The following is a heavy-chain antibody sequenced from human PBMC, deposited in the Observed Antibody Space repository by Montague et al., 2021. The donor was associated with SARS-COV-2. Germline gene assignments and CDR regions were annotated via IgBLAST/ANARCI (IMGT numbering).Heavy chain of an antibody. J-gene: IGHJ5*02. CDR1: GGSFSGYY. CDR2: INHSGST. CDR3: ARGYDYVWGSYRYLHWFDP. Sequence: SETLSLTCAVYGGSFSGYYWSWIRQPPGKGLEWIGEINHSGSTNYNPSLKSRVIISVDTSKNQFSLKLSSVTAADTAVYYCARGYDYVWGSYRYLHWFDPWGQGTLVTVSS. V-gene: IGHV4-34*01. D-gene: IGHD3-16*02.